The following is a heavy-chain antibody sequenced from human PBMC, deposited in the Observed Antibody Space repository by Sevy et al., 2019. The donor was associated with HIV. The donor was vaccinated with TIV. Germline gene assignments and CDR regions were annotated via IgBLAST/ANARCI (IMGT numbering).Heavy chain of an antibody. Sequence: GSLRLSCVASGFTFSTYGMHWVRQAPGKGLEWVAVIWYNGSNKEYVDSVKGRFTISRDNSKDTLYLQMNSLRAEDTAVYYCARENIAVAGIGYYFDHWGQGTLVTVSS. CDR3: ARENIAVAGIGYYFDH. V-gene: IGHV3-33*01. CDR1: GFTFSTYG. D-gene: IGHD6-19*01. CDR2: IWYNGSNK. J-gene: IGHJ4*02.